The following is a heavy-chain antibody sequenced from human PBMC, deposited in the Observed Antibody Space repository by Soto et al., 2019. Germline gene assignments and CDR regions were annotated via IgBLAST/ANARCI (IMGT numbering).Heavy chain of an antibody. CDR3: ASRGTLYYGMDX. CDR2: ISAYNGNT. CDR1: GYTFTSYG. Sequence: ASLKVSCNAAGYTFTSYGISWVRQAPGQGLEWMGLISAYNGNTNYAHKLQGRVTMTTDTSTSTAYMELRSLRSYDTAVYYCASRGTLYYGMDXSGQGTTVTVS. D-gene: IGHD3-10*01. V-gene: IGHV1-18*01. J-gene: IGHJ6*02.